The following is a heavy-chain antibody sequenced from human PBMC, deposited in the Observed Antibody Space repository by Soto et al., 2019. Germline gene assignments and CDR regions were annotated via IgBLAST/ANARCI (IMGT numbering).Heavy chain of an antibody. CDR3: GRVFGPGGVGYTIFDY. CDR2: ISSNGGST. V-gene: IGHV3-64*01. Sequence: GGSLRLSCAASGFTFSSYSMHWVRQAPGKGLEYVSVISSNGGSTYYANSVKGRFTVSRDNSKNTLYLQMGSLRAEDMAVYYCGRVFGPGGVGYTIFDYWAQGTLVPVPS. D-gene: IGHD3-10*01. CDR1: GFTFSSYS. J-gene: IGHJ4*02.